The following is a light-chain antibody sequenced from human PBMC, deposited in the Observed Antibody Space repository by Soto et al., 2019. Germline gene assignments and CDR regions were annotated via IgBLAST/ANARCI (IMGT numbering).Light chain of an antibody. CDR1: QSVGSS. CDR3: QQRSLLVT. J-gene: IGKJ4*01. V-gene: IGKV3-11*01. CDR2: DSS. Sequence: EFVLTQSPATLSLSPGERATLSCRTSQSVGSSLAWYQQKPGQPPRLLIYDSSNRATGIPGRFSGSGSGTDFTLTISSLEPADFAVYYCQQRSLLVTFGGGTKVDIK.